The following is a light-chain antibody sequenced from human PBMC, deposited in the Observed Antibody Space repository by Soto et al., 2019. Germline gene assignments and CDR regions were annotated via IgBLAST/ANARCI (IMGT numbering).Light chain of an antibody. CDR3: SSYAGSTNFVV. J-gene: IGLJ2*01. CDR1: SSDVGGYNF. V-gene: IGLV2-8*01. Sequence: QSALTQPPSASGSPGQSVTISCTGTSSDVGGYNFVSGYQQHPDKAPKLMIYEVNKRPSGVPDRFSGSRSGNTASLTVSGLQAEDEADYYCSSYAGSTNFVVFGGGTKLTVL. CDR2: EVN.